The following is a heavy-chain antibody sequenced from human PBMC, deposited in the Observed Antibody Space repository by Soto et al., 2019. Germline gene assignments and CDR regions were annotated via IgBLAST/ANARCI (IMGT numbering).Heavy chain of an antibody. CDR3: AISFNDWTTNFDY. CDR1: GLSVTDHY. Sequence: PVGSLRLCFELSGLSVTDHYMTWVRQAPGKGTEWVSVVSTGGSAYYGDSVKGRFTISRDSSTNTLYLQMNSLKVGDTAFYLCAISFNDWTTNFDYWSEGSL. CDR2: VSTGGSA. D-gene: IGHD3-9*01. J-gene: IGHJ4*01. V-gene: IGHV3-53*01.